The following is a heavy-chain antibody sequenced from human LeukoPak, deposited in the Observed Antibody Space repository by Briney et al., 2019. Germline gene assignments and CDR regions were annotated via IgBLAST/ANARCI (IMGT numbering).Heavy chain of an antibody. CDR1: GFTVCNNY. V-gene: IGHV3-53*01. CDR2: FYSGGST. J-gene: IGHJ6*02. CDR3: ARVGYYYYGMDV. Sequence: GGSLRLSCAASGFTVCNNYMSWVRQAPGKGLEWVSVFYSGGSTYYADSVKGRFTISRDISKNTLYLQMNSLRAEDTAVYYYARVGYYYYGMDVWGQGTTVTVSS.